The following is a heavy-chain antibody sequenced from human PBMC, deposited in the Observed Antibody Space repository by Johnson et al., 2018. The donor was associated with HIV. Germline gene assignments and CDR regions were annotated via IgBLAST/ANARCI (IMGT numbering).Heavy chain of an antibody. V-gene: IGHV3-35*01. Sequence: VQLVESGGGLVQPGGSLRLSCAASGFTFSNSDMNWVHQAPGKGLEWVWGVSWNGSRTHYADSVKGRFIIPRDNAKNTLYLQMNSLRAEDTAVYYCAKALGVYGDYVLDAFDIWGQGTMVTVSS. J-gene: IGHJ3*02. D-gene: IGHD4-17*01. CDR3: AKALGVYGDYVLDAFDI. CDR2: VSWNGSRT. CDR1: GFTFSNSD.